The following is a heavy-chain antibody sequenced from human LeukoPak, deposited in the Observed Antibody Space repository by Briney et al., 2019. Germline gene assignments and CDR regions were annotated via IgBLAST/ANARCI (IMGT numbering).Heavy chain of an antibody. D-gene: IGHD4-17*01. CDR2: IIPSGGST. CDR3: VRGGDLWYFDL. J-gene: IGHJ2*01. Sequence: ASVKVSCKASGYTFTSYYMHWVRQAPGQGLEWMGIIIPSGGSTTYAQKFQGRVTMTRDTSTSTVYVELSSLRSEDTAIYYCVRGGDLWYFDLWGRGTLVTVSS. CDR1: GYTFTSYY. V-gene: IGHV1-46*01.